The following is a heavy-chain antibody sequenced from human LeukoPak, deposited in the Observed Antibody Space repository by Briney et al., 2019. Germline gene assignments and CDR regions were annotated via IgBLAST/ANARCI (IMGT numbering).Heavy chain of an antibody. J-gene: IGHJ4*02. D-gene: IGHD4-17*01. Sequence: GGSLRLSCAASGFTFSRYSMNWVRQAPGKGLEWVSYISSSSTKYYADSVKGRFTISRDNAKNSLYLQMNSLRVEDTAVYQCAREMGGDNPIPLDYWRQGTLVTVSS. CDR3: AREMGGDNPIPLDY. CDR2: ISSSSTK. V-gene: IGHV3-48*01. CDR1: GFTFSRYS.